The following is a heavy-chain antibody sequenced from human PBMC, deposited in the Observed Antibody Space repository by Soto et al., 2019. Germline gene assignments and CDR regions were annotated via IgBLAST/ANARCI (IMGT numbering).Heavy chain of an antibody. J-gene: IGHJ4*02. CDR1: GDSLSGGDYY. V-gene: IGHV4-30-4*08. CDR3: ARAYRINGWSDYFFDY. D-gene: IGHD6-19*01. Sequence: SETLSLTCTVSGDSLSGGDYYWSWIRQPPGKGLEWIGDIYYTGFTFYNPSLKSRLTISLDSSKNQFSLRLNSVTAADTAVYFCARAYRINGWSDYFFDYWGQGTLVTSPQ. CDR2: IYYTGFT.